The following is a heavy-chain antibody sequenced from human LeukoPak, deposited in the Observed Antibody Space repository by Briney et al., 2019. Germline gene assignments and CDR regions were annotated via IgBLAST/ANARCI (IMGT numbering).Heavy chain of an antibody. V-gene: IGHV4-34*01. CDR1: GGSFSGYY. CDR2: INHSGST. J-gene: IGHJ4*02. Sequence: SETLSLTCAVYGGSFSGYYWSWIRQPPGKGLEWIGEINHSGSTNYNPSLKSRVTISVDTSKNQFSLKLSSVTAADTAVYYCARRASISMIAYLDYWGQGTLVTVSS. D-gene: IGHD3-22*01. CDR3: ARRASISMIAYLDY.